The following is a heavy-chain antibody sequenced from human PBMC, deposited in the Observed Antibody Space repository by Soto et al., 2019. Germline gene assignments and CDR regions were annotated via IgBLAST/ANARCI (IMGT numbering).Heavy chain of an antibody. D-gene: IGHD3-16*01. Sequence: QVQLVQSGAEVKKPGSSVKVSCKASGGTFSDYGISWVRQAPGQGLELMGGIIPVFGTTNYAQRFQGRVTISADESTGAVYMQLSSLRSDDTAVFYCASPWGTSDDAFTIWGQGTLVTVSS. J-gene: IGHJ3*02. CDR3: ASPWGTSDDAFTI. CDR2: IIPVFGTT. V-gene: IGHV1-69*01. CDR1: GGTFSDYG.